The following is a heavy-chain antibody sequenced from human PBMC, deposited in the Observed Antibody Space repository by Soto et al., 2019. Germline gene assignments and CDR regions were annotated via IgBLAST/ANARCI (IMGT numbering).Heavy chain of an antibody. J-gene: IGHJ5*02. CDR2: ISGSDGRT. CDR3: AKSLDINWKNWFDP. CDR1: GFTFSSSA. Sequence: GGSLRLSCAASGFTFSSSAMNWVRQAPGKGLEWVSVISGSDGRTYYADYVKGRFTISRDNSKNTLNLNINSLRAVDTAVYYCAKSLDINWKNWFDPWGQGTLVTVSS. D-gene: IGHD1-1*01. V-gene: IGHV3-23*01.